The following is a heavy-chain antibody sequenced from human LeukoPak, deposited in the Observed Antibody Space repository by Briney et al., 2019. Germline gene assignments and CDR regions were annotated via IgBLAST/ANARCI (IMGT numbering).Heavy chain of an antibody. CDR1: GFTFSNAW. D-gene: IGHD1-1*01. Sequence: GGSLRLSCAASGFTFSNAWMSWVRQAPGKGLEWVGRIKSKTDGGTTDYAAPVKGRFSISRDDSKNTLYLQLNSLKTEDTAVYYCVTEQLTLLKPFVYWGQGTLVTVSS. CDR3: VTEQLTLLKPFVY. CDR2: IKSKTDGGTT. J-gene: IGHJ4*02. V-gene: IGHV3-15*01.